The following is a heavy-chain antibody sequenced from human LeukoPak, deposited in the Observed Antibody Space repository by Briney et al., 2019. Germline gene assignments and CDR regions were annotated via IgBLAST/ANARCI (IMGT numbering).Heavy chain of an antibody. J-gene: IGHJ4*02. CDR2: ISGSGGST. CDR3: ARDKGRAPLHTVGHFDK. D-gene: IGHD3-10*01. V-gene: IGHV3-23*01. CDR1: GPTFRSYA. Sequence: GGSLRPSCAASGPTFRSYATGWVPQAPGKGLEWVSAISGSGGSTYYADSVKGRFTISRDNAKNSLYLQMNSLRADDTAIYYCARDKGRAPLHTVGHFDKWGQGPLVTVSS.